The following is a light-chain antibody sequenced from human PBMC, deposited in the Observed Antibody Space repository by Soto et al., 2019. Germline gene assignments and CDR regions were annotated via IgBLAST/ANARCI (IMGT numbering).Light chain of an antibody. Sequence: EIVLTQSPGTLSLSPGERATLSCGASQSVSSYYLAWYQQKPGQAPRLLIYGASSRATGIPDRFSGSGSGTDFTLTISRLEPEDFAVYYCRLYDTSGTFGQGTKVEIK. V-gene: IGKV3-20*01. CDR2: GAS. CDR3: RLYDTSGT. CDR1: QSVSSYY. J-gene: IGKJ1*01.